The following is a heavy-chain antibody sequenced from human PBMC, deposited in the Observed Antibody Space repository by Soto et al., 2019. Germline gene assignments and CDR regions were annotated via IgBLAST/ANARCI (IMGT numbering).Heavy chain of an antibody. J-gene: IGHJ4*02. CDR2: IYYSGST. D-gene: IGHD5-12*01. CDR1: GGSISSYY. Sequence: SETLSLTCTVSGGSISSYYWSWIRQPPGKGLEWIGYIYYSGSTNYNPSLKSRVTISVDTSKNQFSLKLSSVTAADTAVYYCARHLSGYDWGFDYWGQGTLVTVSS. V-gene: IGHV4-59*08. CDR3: ARHLSGYDWGFDY.